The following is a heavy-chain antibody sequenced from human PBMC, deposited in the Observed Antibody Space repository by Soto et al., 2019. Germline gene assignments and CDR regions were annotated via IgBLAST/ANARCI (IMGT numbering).Heavy chain of an antibody. Sequence: QVQLVQSGAEVKKPGSSVKVSCKASGSTFSSHAISWVRQAPGQGLEWMGGIVPFFKGTKYAQKFQGRVTITADDSTSTAYMDLTSLRSEDTAVYYCARDVPLNYYDSPYYYYAMDVWGQGTTVTVSS. CDR1: GSTFSSHA. CDR2: IVPFFKGT. V-gene: IGHV1-69*01. CDR3: ARDVPLNYYDSPYYYYAMDV. J-gene: IGHJ6*02. D-gene: IGHD3-16*01.